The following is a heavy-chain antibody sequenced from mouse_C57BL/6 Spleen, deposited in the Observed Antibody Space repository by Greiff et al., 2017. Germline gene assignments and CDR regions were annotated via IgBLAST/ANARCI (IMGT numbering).Heavy chain of an antibody. CDR2: INPNNGGT. CDR3: ARWDYTTSLYYIDY. D-gene: IGHD2-4*01. J-gene: IGHJ2*01. CDR1: GYSFTDYN. V-gene: IGHV1-22*01. Sequence: EVQLQQSGPELVKPGASVKMSCKASGYSFTDYNMHWVKQSHGKSLEWIGYINPNNGGTSYNQKFKGKATLTVNKSSSTAYMELRSLTSEDSAVYYCARWDYTTSLYYIDYWGQGTPLTVSS.